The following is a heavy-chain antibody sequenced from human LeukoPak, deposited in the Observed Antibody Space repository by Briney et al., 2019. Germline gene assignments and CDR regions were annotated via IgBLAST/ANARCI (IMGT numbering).Heavy chain of an antibody. V-gene: IGHV1-2*02. CDR1: GYTFTGYH. D-gene: IGHD3-10*01. J-gene: IGHJ4*02. CDR2: INPYSGGT. Sequence: ASVKVSCTASGYTFTGYHIHWVRQAPGQGLEWMGWINPYSGGTNYSQKFKGRVTMTRDTSITTAYMELSSLRSDDTAVFYCARVNYGSGSYYPYPFDYWGQGTLVTVSS. CDR3: ARVNYGSGSYYPYPFDY.